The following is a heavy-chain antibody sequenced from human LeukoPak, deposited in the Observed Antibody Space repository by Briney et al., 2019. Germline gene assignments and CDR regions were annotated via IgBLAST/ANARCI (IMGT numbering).Heavy chain of an antibody. V-gene: IGHV4-59*12. Sequence: SETLSLTCTVSGDSISSYYWSWIRQPPGKGLEWIGYIHYNGNTNYHPSLRSRVTISLDTSKNQFSLKLSSVTAADTAVYYCARVSSWSPFDYWGQGTLVTVSS. CDR2: IHYNGNT. J-gene: IGHJ4*02. CDR3: ARVSSWSPFDY. D-gene: IGHD6-13*01. CDR1: GDSISSYY.